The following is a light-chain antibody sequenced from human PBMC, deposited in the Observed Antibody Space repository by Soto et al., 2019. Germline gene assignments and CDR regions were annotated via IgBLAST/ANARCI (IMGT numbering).Light chain of an antibody. CDR3: QQSFGVPIT. J-gene: IGKJ5*01. CDR2: GAS. CDR1: QSISTY. Sequence: IQMTQSPPSLSASVEDRVTITCRASQSISTYLNRYQQKPGKAPKLLIFGASTLQSGVPSRFSGSGSGTDFNFTITSLQPEDFATYYCQQSFGVPITFGQGTRLEIK. V-gene: IGKV1-39*01.